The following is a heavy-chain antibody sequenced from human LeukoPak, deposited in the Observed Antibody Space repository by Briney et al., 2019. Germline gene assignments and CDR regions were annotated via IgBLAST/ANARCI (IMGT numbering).Heavy chain of an antibody. CDR1: GFTFGDYA. V-gene: IGHV3-49*03. J-gene: IGHJ5*02. CDR2: IRSKAYGGTT. D-gene: IGHD6-6*01. Sequence: GGSLRLSCTASGFTFGDYAMSWFRQAPGKGLEWVGFIRSKAYGGTTEYAASVKGRFTISRDDSKSIAYLQMNSLKTEDTAVYYCTGDLYSSSFVDWFDPWGQGTLVTVSS. CDR3: TGDLYSSSFVDWFDP.